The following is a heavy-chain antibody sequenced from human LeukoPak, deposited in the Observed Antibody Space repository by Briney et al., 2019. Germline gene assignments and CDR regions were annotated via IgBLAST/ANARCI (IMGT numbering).Heavy chain of an antibody. CDR1: GYTFTGTGYY. J-gene: IGHJ3*02. CDR3: ARHGVDGSRYIKAFDT. V-gene: IGHV1-2*02. D-gene: IGHD3-3*01. Sequence: GASVKVSCKASGYTFTGTGYYMHWVRQAPGQGREWVEGNNPNNGDTNYAQKFQGRVTMTSDTSISTAYMELSSLRSDDTAVYYGARHGVDGSRYIKAFDTWGQGTLLTVSS. CDR2: NNPNNGDT.